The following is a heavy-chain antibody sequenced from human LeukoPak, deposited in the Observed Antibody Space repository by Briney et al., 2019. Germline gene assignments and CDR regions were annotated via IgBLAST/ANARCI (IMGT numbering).Heavy chain of an antibody. CDR1: GFTFSSYW. V-gene: IGHV4-39*01. D-gene: IGHD3-22*01. CDR3: AIYYYDSSGYNAFDI. J-gene: IGHJ3*02. CDR2: IYYSGST. Sequence: PGGSLRLSCAASGFTFSSYWMSWVRQPPGKGLEWIGSIYYSGSTYYNPSLKSRVTISVDTSKNQFSLKLSSVTAADTAVYYCAIYYYDSSGYNAFDIWGQGTMVTVSS.